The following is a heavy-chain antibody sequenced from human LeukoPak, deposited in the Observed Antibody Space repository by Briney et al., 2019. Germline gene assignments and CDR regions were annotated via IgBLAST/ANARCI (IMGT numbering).Heavy chain of an antibody. CDR3: ATGNPGYSTSWYGAFDI. Sequence: GASVKVSCKVSGYTLTELSMHWVRQAPGKGLEWMGGFDPEDGETIYAQKFQGRVIMTEDTSTDTAYMELSSLRSGDTAVYYCATGNPGYSTSWYGAFDIWGQGTMVTVSS. CDR2: FDPEDGET. D-gene: IGHD6-13*01. CDR1: GYTLTELS. J-gene: IGHJ3*02. V-gene: IGHV1-24*01.